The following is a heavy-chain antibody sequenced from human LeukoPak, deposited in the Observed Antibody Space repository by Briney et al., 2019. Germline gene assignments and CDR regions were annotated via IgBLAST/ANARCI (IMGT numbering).Heavy chain of an antibody. CDR1: GFTFSSYA. D-gene: IGHD1-1*01. CDR2: ISGSGGST. CDR3: AKDGTTTITFDY. J-gene: IGHJ4*02. V-gene: IGHV3-23*01. Sequence: GGSLRLSCAASGFTFSSYAMSWVRQAPGKGLEWVSVISGSGGSTHYRDSVKGRFTISRDNSKNTLYLQMNSLRVEDTAVYYCAKDGTTTITFDYWGQGTLVTVSS.